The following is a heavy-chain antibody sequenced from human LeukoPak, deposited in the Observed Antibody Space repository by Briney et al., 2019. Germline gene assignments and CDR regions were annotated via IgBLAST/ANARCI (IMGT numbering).Heavy chain of an antibody. CDR2: ICVLGGST. Sequence: GSLRLSSSASVLTFSGRWMSWVRQAPGKGLEWVSSICVLGGSTFYAVSVKGRFTISRDNAKNTLYLQMNSLRAEDTAVYYCTKRPDRSYYDRTGYYYFDYWGQGTLVTVSS. CDR3: TKRPDRSYYDRTGYYYFDY. V-gene: IGHV3-23*01. D-gene: IGHD3-22*01. CDR1: VLTFSGRW. J-gene: IGHJ4*02.